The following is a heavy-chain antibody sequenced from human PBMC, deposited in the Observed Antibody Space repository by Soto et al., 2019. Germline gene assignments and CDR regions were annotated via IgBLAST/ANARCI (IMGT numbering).Heavy chain of an antibody. CDR1: GGTFSSYA. Sequence: QVQLVQSGAEVKKPGSSVKVSCKASGGTFSSYAISWVRQAPGQGLEWRGGIIPIFGTANYAQKFQCRVTITADESTSTAYMELSSLRSEDTAVSYCARSARGLKDECYSGNNWFDPWFQGSLVTVSS. J-gene: IGHJ5*02. CDR3: ARSARGLKDECYSGNNWFDP. D-gene: IGHD1-26*01. V-gene: IGHV1-69*01. CDR2: IIPIFGTA.